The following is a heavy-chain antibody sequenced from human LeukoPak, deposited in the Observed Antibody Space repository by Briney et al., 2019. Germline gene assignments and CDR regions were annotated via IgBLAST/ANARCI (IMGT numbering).Heavy chain of an antibody. CDR2: ISAGGSTT. V-gene: IGHV3-23*01. CDR1: GFSFSTYG. D-gene: IGHD6-19*01. J-gene: IGHJ4*02. Sequence: PGGSLRLSCVASGFSFSTYGMSWVRQAPGKGLEWVSTISAGGSTTYYADSVKGRFTISRDNSENTLYLQMNSLRAEDTAVYYCAKPSPQWLAELDYWGQGTLVTVSS. CDR3: AKPSPQWLAELDY.